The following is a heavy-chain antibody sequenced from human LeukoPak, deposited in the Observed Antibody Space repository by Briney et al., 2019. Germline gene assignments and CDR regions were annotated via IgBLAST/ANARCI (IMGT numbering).Heavy chain of an antibody. D-gene: IGHD2-15*01. Sequence: GASVKLSCTASGYTFTSYGISWVRQAPGQGLEWMGWISAYNGNTNYAQKLQGRVTMTTDTSTSTAYMELRSLRSDDTAVYYCARTTVYCSGGSCYPYYFDYWGQGTLVTVSS. CDR2: ISAYNGNT. J-gene: IGHJ4*02. CDR1: GYTFTSYG. CDR3: ARTTVYCSGGSCYPYYFDY. V-gene: IGHV1-18*01.